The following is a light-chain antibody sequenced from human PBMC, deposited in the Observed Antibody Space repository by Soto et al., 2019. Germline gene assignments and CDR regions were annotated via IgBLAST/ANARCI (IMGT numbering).Light chain of an antibody. CDR2: DAS. CDR3: QQYGSSPRT. CDR1: QSVSSSY. J-gene: IGKJ1*01. Sequence: EIVLTQSPGTLSLSPGERATLSCRASQSVSSSYLAWYQQKPGQAPRLLIYDASSRATGIPARFSGSGSGTDFTLTISRLEPEDFAVYYCQQYGSSPRTFGKGTKVESK. V-gene: IGKV3-20*01.